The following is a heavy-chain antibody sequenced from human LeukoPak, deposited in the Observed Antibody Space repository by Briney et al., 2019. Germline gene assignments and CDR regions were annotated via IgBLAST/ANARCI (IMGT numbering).Heavy chain of an antibody. J-gene: IGHJ5*02. CDR3: ARDYNFREKYNWFDR. Sequence: ASVKVSCKASGYTFTSYAISWVRQAPGQGLEWMGWISAYNGNTNYAQKFQGRVTMTKDTSTSTAYMELRSLRSDDTAVYYCARDYNFREKYNWFDRWGQGTLVTVSS. CDR2: ISAYNGNT. D-gene: IGHD1-20*01. CDR1: GYTFTSYA. V-gene: IGHV1-18*01.